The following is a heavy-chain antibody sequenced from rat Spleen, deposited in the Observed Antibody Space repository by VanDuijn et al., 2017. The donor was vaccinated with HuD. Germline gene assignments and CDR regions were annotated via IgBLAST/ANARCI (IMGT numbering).Heavy chain of an antibody. Sequence: EVQLVESGGGFVQPGRSLKLSCAASGFTFSDYNMAWVRQAPKKGLEWVAAITYDGSGTYYRDSVKGRFTISRDNSKSTLYLQMDSLRSEDTATYYCTTRDGGYPYWGQGVMVTVSS. CDR1: GFTFSDYN. D-gene: IGHD1-11*01. CDR2: ITYDGSGT. J-gene: IGHJ2*01. V-gene: IGHV5-7*01. CDR3: TTRDGGYPY.